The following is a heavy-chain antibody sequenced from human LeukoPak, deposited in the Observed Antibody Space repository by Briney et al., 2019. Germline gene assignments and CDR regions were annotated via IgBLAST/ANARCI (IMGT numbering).Heavy chain of an antibody. D-gene: IGHD4-17*01. CDR1: GFTFSSYG. J-gene: IGHJ4*02. CDR2: IWADGNKK. Sequence: PGTSLRLSCVASGFTFSSYGMHWVRQAPGKGLEWVAVIWADGNKKDYADSVKGRFTISRDNAENSLFLQMNSLRAEDTAVYYCARDGADYGDSPDYWGQGTLVTVSS. CDR3: ARDGADYGDSPDY. V-gene: IGHV3-33*01.